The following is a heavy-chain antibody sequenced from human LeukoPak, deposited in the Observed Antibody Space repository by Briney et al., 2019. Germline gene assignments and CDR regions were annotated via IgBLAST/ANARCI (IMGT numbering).Heavy chain of an antibody. D-gene: IGHD2-8*01. Sequence: PGGSLRLSCAASGFTFSSYAMSWVRQAPGKGLEWVSAISGSGGSTYYADSVKGRFTISRDNSKNTLYLQMNSLRAEDTAVYYCVNPPGYCTNGVCFGTFDIWGQGTMVTVSS. CDR2: ISGSGGST. CDR3: VNPPGYCTNGVCFGTFDI. V-gene: IGHV3-23*01. J-gene: IGHJ3*02. CDR1: GFTFSSYA.